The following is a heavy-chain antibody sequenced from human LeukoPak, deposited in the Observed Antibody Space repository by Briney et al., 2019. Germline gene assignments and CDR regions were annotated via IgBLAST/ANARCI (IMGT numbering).Heavy chain of an antibody. D-gene: IGHD3-9*01. V-gene: IGHV1-2*02. CDR1: GYTFTAYY. Sequence: GASVKVSCKASGYTFTAYYMHWVRQAPGQGLEWMGWINPNSGGTNYAQKFQGRVTMTRDTSISTAYMELSRLRSDDTAVYYCARSYYDILTGVINWFDPWGQGSLVTVSS. J-gene: IGHJ5*02. CDR2: INPNSGGT. CDR3: ARSYYDILTGVINWFDP.